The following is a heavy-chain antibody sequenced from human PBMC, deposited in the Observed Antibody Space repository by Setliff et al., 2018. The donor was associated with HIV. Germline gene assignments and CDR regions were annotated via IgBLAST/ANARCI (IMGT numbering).Heavy chain of an antibody. V-gene: IGHV4-39*06. CDR3: ARYFDWFSYGMDV. J-gene: IGHJ6*02. Sequence: SETLSLTCTVSGGSISSSSYYWGWIRQPPGKGLEWIGSIYYSGSTYYNPSLKSRVTISVDTSKNQFTLKLGSVTAADTAVYYCARYFDWFSYGMDVWGQGTTVTVSS. D-gene: IGHD3-9*01. CDR2: IYYSGST. CDR1: GGSISSSSYY.